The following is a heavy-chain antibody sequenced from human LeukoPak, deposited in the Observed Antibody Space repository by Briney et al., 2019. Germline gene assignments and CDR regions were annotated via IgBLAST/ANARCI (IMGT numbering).Heavy chain of an antibody. CDR1: GFTFSSYW. CDR2: IKQDGNEK. D-gene: IGHD3-10*01. J-gene: IGHJ4*02. Sequence: GGSLRLSCAASGFTFSSYWMSWVRQAPGKGLEWVANIKQDGNEKHYVDSVKGRLTISRDNAKNSLYLQMNSLRAEDTAVYYCARSPGYYFDYWGQGTLVTVSS. V-gene: IGHV3-7*01. CDR3: ARSPGYYFDY.